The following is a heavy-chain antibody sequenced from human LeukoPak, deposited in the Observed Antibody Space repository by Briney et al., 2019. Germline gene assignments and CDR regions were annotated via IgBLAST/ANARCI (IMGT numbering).Heavy chain of an antibody. CDR2: IRYDGSNK. D-gene: IGHD1-14*01. CDR1: GFTFSSYG. J-gene: IGHJ4*02. Sequence: GGSLRLSCAASGFTFSSYGMHWVRQAPGKGLEWVAFIRYDGSNKYYADSVKGRFTISRDNSKNTLYLQMNSLRAEDTAVYYCASPGVPPTTVVYWGQGTLVTVSS. V-gene: IGHV3-30*02. CDR3: ASPGVPPTTVVY.